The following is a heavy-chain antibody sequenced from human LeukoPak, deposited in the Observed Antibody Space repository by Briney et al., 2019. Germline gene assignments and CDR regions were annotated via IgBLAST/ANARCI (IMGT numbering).Heavy chain of an antibody. CDR2: INPNSGGT. Sequence: ASVKVSCKASGYTFTGYYMHWVRQAPGQGLEWMGWINPNSGGTNYAQKFQGRFTMTRDTSISTAYMELSRLRSDDTAVYYCARAVEVIVVVVAHLDRWGQGTLVTVSS. CDR3: ARAVEVIVVVVAHLDR. CDR1: GYTFTGYY. D-gene: IGHD2-15*01. J-gene: IGHJ5*02. V-gene: IGHV1-2*02.